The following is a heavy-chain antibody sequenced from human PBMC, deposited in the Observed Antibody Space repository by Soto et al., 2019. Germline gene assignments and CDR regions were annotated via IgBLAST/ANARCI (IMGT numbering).Heavy chain of an antibody. Sequence: GGSLRLSCAASGFTFSSSWMHWVRQAPGKGLVWVSRINTDGSTTYADSVKGRFTISRDNAKNTLYLQMDSLRAEDTAVYYCARILVGGNRAFDHSGQGTRVTDAS. D-gene: IGHD1-26*01. CDR2: INTDGST. CDR1: GFTFSSSW. J-gene: IGHJ4*02. V-gene: IGHV3-74*01. CDR3: ARILVGGNRAFDH.